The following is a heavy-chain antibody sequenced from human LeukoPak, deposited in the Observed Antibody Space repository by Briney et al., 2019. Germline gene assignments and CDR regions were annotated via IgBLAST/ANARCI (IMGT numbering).Heavy chain of an antibody. D-gene: IGHD3-22*01. Sequence: SETLSLTCTVSGDSISSFYWSWIRQPAGKGLEWIGRIYSSGSTNYNPSLESRVTMSVDTSKNQLSLKLSSVTAADTAVYYCARLRGVITQTHFDYWGQGTLVTVSS. CDR1: GDSISSFY. V-gene: IGHV4-4*07. CDR3: ARLRGVITQTHFDY. J-gene: IGHJ4*02. CDR2: IYSSGST.